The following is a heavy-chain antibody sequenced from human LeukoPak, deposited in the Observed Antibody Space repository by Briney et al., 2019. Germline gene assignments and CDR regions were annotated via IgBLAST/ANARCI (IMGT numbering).Heavy chain of an antibody. V-gene: IGHV1-69*13. CDR1: GGTFSSYA. CDR2: IIPIFGTA. J-gene: IGHJ3*02. CDR3: ARLTIRRGLELPDGAFDI. D-gene: IGHD1-7*01. Sequence: SVKVSCNASGGTFSSYAISWVRQAPGQGLEWMGGIIPIFGTANYAQKFQGRVTITADESTSTAYMELSSLRSEDTAVYYCARLTIRRGLELPDGAFDIWGQGTMVTVSS.